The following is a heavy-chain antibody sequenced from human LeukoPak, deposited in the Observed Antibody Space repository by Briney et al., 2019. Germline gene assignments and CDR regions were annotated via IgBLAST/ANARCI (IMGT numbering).Heavy chain of an antibody. V-gene: IGHV1-8*01. CDR1: GYTFTSYD. D-gene: IGHD7-27*01. Sequence: ASVKVSCKASGYTFTSYDINWVRQATGQGLERMGWMNPNSGNTGYAQKFQGRVTMTRNTSISTAYMELSSLRSEDTAVYYCARVPDELGTAGWFDPWGQGTLVTVSS. CDR3: ARVPDELGTAGWFDP. CDR2: MNPNSGNT. J-gene: IGHJ5*02.